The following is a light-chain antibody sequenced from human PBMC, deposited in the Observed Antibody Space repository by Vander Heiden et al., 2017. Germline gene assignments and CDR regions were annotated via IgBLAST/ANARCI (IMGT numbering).Light chain of an antibody. CDR3: LQCDKLRRT. Sequence: IIQSPSSLSASRGDSVTITCQASQDISNYLNWYQQKPGKAPKLLIYDASNLDSAGPSRYRGYGAETSFDVSISDLQNGNIVSGCCLQCDKLRRTCGQATKLEIK. CDR1: QDISNY. CDR2: DAS. V-gene: IGKV1-33*01. J-gene: IGKJ2*01.